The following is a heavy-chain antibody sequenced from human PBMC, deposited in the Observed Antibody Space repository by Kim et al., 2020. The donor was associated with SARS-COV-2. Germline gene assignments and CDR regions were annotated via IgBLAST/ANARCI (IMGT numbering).Heavy chain of an antibody. V-gene: IGHV1-69*13. Sequence: SVKVSCKASGGTFSSYAISWVRQAPGQGLEWMGGIIPIFGTANYAQKFQGRVTITADESTSTAYMELSSLRSEDTAVYYCASPLWFGELHAYYYYGMDVWGQGTTVTVSS. CDR1: GGTFSSYA. J-gene: IGHJ6*02. D-gene: IGHD3-10*01. CDR2: IIPIFGTA. CDR3: ASPLWFGELHAYYYYGMDV.